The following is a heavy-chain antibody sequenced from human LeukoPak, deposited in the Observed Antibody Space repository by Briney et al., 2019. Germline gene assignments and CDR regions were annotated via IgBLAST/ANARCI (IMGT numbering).Heavy chain of an antibody. D-gene: IGHD3-22*01. CDR3: ARHAAGTFYYDYYFDY. CDR1: GYRFTNYW. Sequence: GDSLKISCKGSGYRFTNYWIAWVRQMPGKGLEWMGIIYPGDSDIRYSPSFQGHVTISADKSSSTAYLQWSSLKASDTAMYYCARHAAGTFYYDYYFDYWGQGTLVTVSS. V-gene: IGHV5-51*01. CDR2: IYPGDSDI. J-gene: IGHJ4*02.